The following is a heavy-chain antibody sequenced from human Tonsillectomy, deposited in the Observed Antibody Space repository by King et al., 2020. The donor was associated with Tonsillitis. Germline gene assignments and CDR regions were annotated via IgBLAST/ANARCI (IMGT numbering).Heavy chain of an antibody. CDR2: IYHSGNT. V-gene: IGHV4-38-2*02. CDR1: GYSISNGYF. J-gene: IGHJ4*02. CDR3: ASIFPMVLGVTVVDY. D-gene: IGHD3-10*01. Sequence: VQLQESGPGLVKPSETLSLTCTVSGYSISNGYFWGWIRQPPGKGLEWIGSIYHSGNTYYNPSLKSRVTISVDTSKNQFSLKLNSVTAADTAVYYCASIFPMVLGVTVVDYWGQGSLVTVSS.